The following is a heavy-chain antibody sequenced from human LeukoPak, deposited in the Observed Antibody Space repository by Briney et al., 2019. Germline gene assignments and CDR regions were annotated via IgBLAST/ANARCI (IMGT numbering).Heavy chain of an antibody. V-gene: IGHV4-61*01. Sequence: SETLSLTCTVSGGSVSSGSYYWSWIRQPPGKGLEWIGYIYYSGSTNYNPSLKSRVTISVDTSKNQFSLKLSSVTAAGTAVYYCARDILTGSTTDYWGQGTLVTVSS. CDR2: IYYSGST. D-gene: IGHD3-9*01. CDR1: GGSVSSGSYY. J-gene: IGHJ4*02. CDR3: ARDILTGSTTDY.